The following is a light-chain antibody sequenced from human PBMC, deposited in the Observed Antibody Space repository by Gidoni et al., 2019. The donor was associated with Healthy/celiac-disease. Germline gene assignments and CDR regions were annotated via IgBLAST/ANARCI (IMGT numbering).Light chain of an antibody. CDR3: QQYYSTPLT. CDR1: QSVLYSSNNKNY. J-gene: IGKJ4*01. CDR2: WAT. V-gene: IGKV4-1*01. Sequence: DIVRTQSPDSLGVSLGERATINCKASQSVLYSSNNKNYLAWYQQKPGQPPKLLIYWATTRESGVPDLFSGSGSGTDFTLTISSLQAEDVAVYYCQQYYSTPLTFGGGTKVEIK.